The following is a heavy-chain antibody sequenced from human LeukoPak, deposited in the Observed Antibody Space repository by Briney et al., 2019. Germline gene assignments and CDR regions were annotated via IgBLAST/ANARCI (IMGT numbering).Heavy chain of an antibody. CDR2: ISSNGGST. D-gene: IGHD5-24*01. V-gene: IGHV3-64*01. J-gene: IGHJ3*02. Sequence: PGGSLRLSCAASGFTFSSYAMHWVRQAPGKGLEYVSAISSNGGSTYYANSVKGRFTISRDNSKNTLYLQMGSLRAEDMAVYYCARGDNIDGYNSGAFDIWGQGTMVTVSS. CDR1: GFTFSSYA. CDR3: ARGDNIDGYNSGAFDI.